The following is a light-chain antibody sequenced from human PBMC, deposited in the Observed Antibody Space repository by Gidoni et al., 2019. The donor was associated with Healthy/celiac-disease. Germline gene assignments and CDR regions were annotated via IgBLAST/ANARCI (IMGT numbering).Light chain of an antibody. CDR2: DAS. V-gene: IGKV3-11*01. CDR1: QSVSSY. J-gene: IGKJ4*01. Sequence: EIVLTQSPATLSLSPGARATLSCRASQSVSSYLAWYQQKPGQAPRLLIYDASNRATGIPARFSGSGSGTDFTLTISSLEPEDFAVYYCQQRSNWGDFXGXTKVEIK. CDR3: QQRSNWGD.